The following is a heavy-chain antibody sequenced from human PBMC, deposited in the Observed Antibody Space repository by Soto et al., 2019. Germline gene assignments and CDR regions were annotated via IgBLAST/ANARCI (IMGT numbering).Heavy chain of an antibody. D-gene: IGHD2-21*02. J-gene: IGHJ4*02. CDR3: ARNPPAHDSGDCD. CDR1: GFTFSSYT. Sequence: EVQLVESGGGLVKPGESLRLSCVTSGFTFSSYTMMWLSQAPGKGLEWVSSVSSSSGYIYYSDSVKGRFTISRDNARNSLYRQMSSLRVEDTALYYCARNPPAHDSGDCDWGQGPLVTFSS. CDR2: VSSSSGYI. V-gene: IGHV3-21*02.